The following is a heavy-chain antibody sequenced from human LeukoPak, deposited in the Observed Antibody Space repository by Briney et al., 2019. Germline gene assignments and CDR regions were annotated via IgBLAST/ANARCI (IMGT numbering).Heavy chain of an antibody. J-gene: IGHJ1*01. CDR3: AREQGRGSTWYPEYFQP. Sequence: GGSLRLSCEGSGFTFSSYSMNWVRQAPGKGLEWVSYISRPGNTVYYADSVRGRFAISRDNAKNSLYLQMSSLRDEDTAVYYCAREQGRGSTWYPEYFQPWGQGTLVIVSS. CDR2: ISRPGNTV. D-gene: IGHD6-13*01. V-gene: IGHV3-48*02. CDR1: GFTFSSYS.